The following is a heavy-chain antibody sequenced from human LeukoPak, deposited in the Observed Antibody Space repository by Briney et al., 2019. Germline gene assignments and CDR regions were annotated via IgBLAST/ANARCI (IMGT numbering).Heavy chain of an antibody. V-gene: IGHV3-49*03. J-gene: IGHJ4*02. CDR3: TRDAGIDGYNYYFDY. D-gene: IGHD5-24*01. Sequence: GGSLRLSCTASGFTFGDYAMSWFRQAPGKGLEWVGFIRSKAYGGTTEYAASVKGRFTTSRDDSKSTAYLQMNSLKTEDTAVYYCTRDAGIDGYNYYFDYWGQGTLVTVSS. CDR1: GFTFGDYA. CDR2: IRSKAYGGTT.